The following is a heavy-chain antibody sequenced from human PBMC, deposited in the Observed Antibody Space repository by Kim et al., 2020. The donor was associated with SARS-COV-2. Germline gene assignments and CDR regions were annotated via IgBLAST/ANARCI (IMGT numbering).Heavy chain of an antibody. D-gene: IGHD2-2*01. J-gene: IGHJ6*01. CDR1: GGSFSGYY. CDR2: INHSGST. CDR3: ARGDIVVVPAAMRRANYY. Sequence: SETLSLTCAVYGGSFSGYYWSWIRQPPGKGLEWIGEINHSGSTNYNPSLKSRVTISVDTSKNQFSLKLSSVTAADTAVYYCARGDIVVVPAAMRRANYY. V-gene: IGHV4-34*01.